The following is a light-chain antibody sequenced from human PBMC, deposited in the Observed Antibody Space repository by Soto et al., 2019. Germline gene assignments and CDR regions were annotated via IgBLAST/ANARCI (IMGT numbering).Light chain of an antibody. J-gene: IGKJ2*01. CDR3: QQYNNWPPMYT. V-gene: IGKV3-15*01. CDR2: DAS. Sequence: EIVMTQSPATLSVSPGERATLSCRASQIVSSNVAWYQQKAGQAPRLLINDASTRATGIPARFSGSGSGTEFPLTISSLPSEDFAVYYCQQYNNWPPMYTFGQGTKLEIK. CDR1: QIVSSN.